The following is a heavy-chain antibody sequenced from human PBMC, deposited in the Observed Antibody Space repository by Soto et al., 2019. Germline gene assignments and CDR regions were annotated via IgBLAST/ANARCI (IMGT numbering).Heavy chain of an antibody. Sequence: QVQLQQWGAGLLKPSETLSLTCAVYGGSFSGYYWSWIRQPPGKVLEWIGEINHSGSTNYNPSLKSRGTISVDTSKNQFSLKLSSVTAADTAVYYCASAPVEAAAYDYWGQGTLVTVSS. CDR1: GGSFSGYY. J-gene: IGHJ4*02. CDR3: ASAPVEAAAYDY. CDR2: INHSGST. V-gene: IGHV4-34*01. D-gene: IGHD6-13*01.